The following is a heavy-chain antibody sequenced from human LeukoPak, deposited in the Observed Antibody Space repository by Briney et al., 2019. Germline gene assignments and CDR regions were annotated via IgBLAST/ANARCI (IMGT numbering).Heavy chain of an antibody. CDR3: ARGGYRSGWLTGMDV. V-gene: IGHV3-13*01. D-gene: IGHD6-19*01. CDR1: GFTFSSYD. J-gene: IGHJ6*04. CDR2: IGTAGDT. Sequence: PGGSLRLSCAASGFTFSSYDMHWVRQATGKGLEWVSAIGTAGDTYYPGSVKGRFTISRENAKNSLYLQMNSLRAEDTAVYYCARGGYRSGWLTGMDVWGKGTTVTISS.